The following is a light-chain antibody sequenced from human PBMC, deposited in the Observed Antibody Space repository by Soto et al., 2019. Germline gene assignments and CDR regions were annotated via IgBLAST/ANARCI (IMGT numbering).Light chain of an antibody. CDR2: YNS. CDR3: QVWDRSSDHVV. Sequence: SYELTQPPSVSVAPGKTAMITCGGDNIGSKSVHWYQQKPGQAPVVVINYNSDRPSGIPDRFSGSNSGSTATPTITRVEAGDEADYYCQVWDRSSDHVVFGGGTKLTVL. J-gene: IGLJ2*01. V-gene: IGLV3-21*04. CDR1: NIGSKS.